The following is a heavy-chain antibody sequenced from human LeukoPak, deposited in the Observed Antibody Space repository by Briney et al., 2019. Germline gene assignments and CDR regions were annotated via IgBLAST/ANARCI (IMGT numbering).Heavy chain of an antibody. CDR2: IYYSGST. J-gene: IGHJ6*03. CDR1: GGSISSSSYY. Sequence: SETLSLTCTVSGGSISSSSYYWGWIRQPPGKGLEWIGSIYYSGSTYYNPSLKSRVTISVDTSKNQFSLKLSSVTAADTAVYYCAREGSDYYGSGSYYRSYYYYMDVWGKGTTVTISS. V-gene: IGHV4-39*07. CDR3: AREGSDYYGSGSYYRSYYYYMDV. D-gene: IGHD3-10*01.